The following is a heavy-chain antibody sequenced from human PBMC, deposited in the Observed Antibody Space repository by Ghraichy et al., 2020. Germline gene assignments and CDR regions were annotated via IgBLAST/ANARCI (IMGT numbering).Heavy chain of an antibody. D-gene: IGHD3-10*01. Sequence: GGSLRLSCAASGFTFSTYAMTWVRQAPGKGLEWVSAISGSGGSTYYADSVKGRFTISRDNSKNTLYLQMNSLKAEDTAVYYCAKGGYYGSGSYYNLFLEYWGQGSLVIVSS. J-gene: IGHJ4*02. CDR3: AKGGYYGSGSYYNLFLEY. V-gene: IGHV3-23*01. CDR2: ISGSGGST. CDR1: GFTFSTYA.